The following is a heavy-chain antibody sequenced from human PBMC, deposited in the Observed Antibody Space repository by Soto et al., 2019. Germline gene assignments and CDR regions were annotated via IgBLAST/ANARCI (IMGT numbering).Heavy chain of an antibody. V-gene: IGHV3-7*01. D-gene: IGHD3-10*01. Sequence: GGSLRLSCAASGFTFSSYWMSWVRQAPGKGLEWVANIKQDGSEKYYVDSVKGRFTISRDNAKNSLYLQMNSLRAEDTAVYYCARDSSRGLWFGDPVILWYMDVWGKGTTVTVSS. J-gene: IGHJ6*03. CDR3: ARDSSRGLWFGDPVILWYMDV. CDR2: IKQDGSEK. CDR1: GFTFSSYW.